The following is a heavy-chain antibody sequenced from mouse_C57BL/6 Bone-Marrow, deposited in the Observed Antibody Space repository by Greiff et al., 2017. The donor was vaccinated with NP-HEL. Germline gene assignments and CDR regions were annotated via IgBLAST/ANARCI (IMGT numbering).Heavy chain of an antibody. Sequence: EVKVVESGGGLVKPGGSLKLSCAASGFTFSSYAMSWVRQTPEKRLEWVATISDGGSYTYYPDNVKGRFTLSRDNAKNNLYLQMSHLKSEDTAMYYCAREDYYYSNPYYAMDYWGQGTSVTVSS. CDR2: ISDGGSYT. V-gene: IGHV5-4*01. J-gene: IGHJ4*01. CDR1: GFTFSSYA. D-gene: IGHD2-5*01. CDR3: AREDYYYSNPYYAMDY.